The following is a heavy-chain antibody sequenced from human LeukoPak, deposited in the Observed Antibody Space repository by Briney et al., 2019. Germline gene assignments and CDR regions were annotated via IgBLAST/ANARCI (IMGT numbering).Heavy chain of an antibody. Sequence: GGSLRLSCAASGFTFDNYAMAWVRQAPGKGLEWVSSISGSGRSTYYADSVKGRFTISRDNSKNTLYLQMNSLRAEDTAVYYCAKDRRYYDSSGYQWYFDYWGQGTLVTVSS. V-gene: IGHV3-23*01. CDR1: GFTFDNYA. D-gene: IGHD3-22*01. CDR3: AKDRRYYDSSGYQWYFDY. J-gene: IGHJ4*02. CDR2: ISGSGRST.